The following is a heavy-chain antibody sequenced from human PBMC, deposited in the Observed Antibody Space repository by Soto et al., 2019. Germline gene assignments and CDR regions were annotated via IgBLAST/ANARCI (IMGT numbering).Heavy chain of an antibody. Sequence: QPGGSLRLSCAASGFTFSSYSMNWVRQAPGKGLEWVSSISSSSYIYYADSVKGRFTISRDNAKNSLYLQMNSLRAEDTAVYCCARDPRIAAAGLFDYWGQGTLVTVSS. CDR1: GFTFSSYS. D-gene: IGHD6-13*01. J-gene: IGHJ4*02. V-gene: IGHV3-21*01. CDR2: ISSSSYI. CDR3: ARDPRIAAAGLFDY.